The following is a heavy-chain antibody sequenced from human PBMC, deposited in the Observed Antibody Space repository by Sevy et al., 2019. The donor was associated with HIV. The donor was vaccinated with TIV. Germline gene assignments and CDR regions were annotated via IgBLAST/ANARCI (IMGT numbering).Heavy chain of an antibody. Sequence: SQTLSLTCAISGDSVSSNSAAWNWIRQSPSRGLEWLGRTHYRSKWYNDYAVSVKGRITINPDRSKNQFSLQLNSVTPEEEAGYYGTRAGCCSDRFGVFCAFDFWGQETMVTVSS. CDR1: GDSVSSNSAA. CDR2: THYRSKWYN. CDR3: TRAGCCSDRFGVFCAFDF. D-gene: IGHD2-15*01. V-gene: IGHV6-1*01. J-gene: IGHJ3*01.